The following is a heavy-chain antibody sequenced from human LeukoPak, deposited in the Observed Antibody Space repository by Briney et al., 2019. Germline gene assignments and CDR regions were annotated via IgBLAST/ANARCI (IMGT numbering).Heavy chain of an antibody. Sequence: SVTVSCTASGYSFTSYYMHWVRQAPGQGLEGVGGIIPIFGTANYSQKFQGRVTITADESTSTAYMELSSLRSEDTAVYYCARGIAMATLNDAFDIWGQGTMVTVSS. V-gene: IGHV1-69*13. CDR3: ARGIAMATLNDAFDI. CDR1: GYSFTSYY. D-gene: IGHD5-24*01. CDR2: IIPIFGTA. J-gene: IGHJ3*02.